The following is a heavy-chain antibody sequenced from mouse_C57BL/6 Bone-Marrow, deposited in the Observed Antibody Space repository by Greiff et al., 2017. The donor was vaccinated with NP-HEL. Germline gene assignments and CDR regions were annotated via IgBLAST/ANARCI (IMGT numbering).Heavy chain of an antibody. J-gene: IGHJ2*01. D-gene: IGHD2-4*01. V-gene: IGHV1-52*01. CDR2: IDPSDSET. CDR1: GYTFTSYW. CDR3: ARVGMITYFDY. Sequence: VQLQQPGAELVRPGSSVKLSCKASGYTFTSYWMHWVKQRPIQGLDWIGNIDPSDSETHYNQKFKDKATLTVDKSSSTAYMQLSSLTSEDSAVYYCARVGMITYFDYWGQGTTLTVSS.